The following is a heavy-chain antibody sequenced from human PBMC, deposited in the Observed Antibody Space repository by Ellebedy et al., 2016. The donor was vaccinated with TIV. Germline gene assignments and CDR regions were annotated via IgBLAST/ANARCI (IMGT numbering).Heavy chain of an antibody. CDR2: MNPNSGNT. CDR1: GYTFGDYD. D-gene: IGHD2-21*01. V-gene: IGHV1-8*01. J-gene: IGHJ6*02. CDR3: ARVPSYGGGGPRGGFYDYGLDA. Sequence: ASVKVSXKASGYTFGDYDINWVRQATGQGLEWMGWMNPNSGNTGYAQKFQGRVTMTRNNPITTAYMELSSLRSEDTAVYYCARVPSYGGGGPRGGFYDYGLDAWGQGTTVTVSS.